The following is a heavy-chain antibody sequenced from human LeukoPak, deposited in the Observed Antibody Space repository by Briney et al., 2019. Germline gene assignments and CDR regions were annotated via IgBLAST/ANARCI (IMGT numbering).Heavy chain of an antibody. J-gene: IGHJ4*02. CDR2: INQGGRT. CDR3: ARGDASGYPDY. CDR1: GDSMNSSNW. Sequence: SETLSLTCAVSGDSMNSSNWWSWVRQSPGKGLEWIGEINQGGRTNYKSSLKSRVSISVDKSRNQLSLKLTSVTAADTAVYYCARGDASGYPDYWGQGTLVTVSS. V-gene: IGHV4-4*02. D-gene: IGHD3-22*01.